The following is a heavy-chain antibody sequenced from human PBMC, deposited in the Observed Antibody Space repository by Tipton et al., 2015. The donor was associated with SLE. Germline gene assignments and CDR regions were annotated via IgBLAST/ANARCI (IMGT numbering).Heavy chain of an antibody. Sequence: TLSLTCAVYGGSFSGYYWSWIRQPPGKGLEWIGEINHSGSTNYNPSLKSRVTISVDTSKNQFSLKLTSVAAADTAVYFCARRRYRSDGRCRYFDLWGRGTLVTVSS. D-gene: IGHD2-15*01. CDR2: INHSGST. CDR3: ARRRYRSDGRCRYFDL. V-gene: IGHV4-34*01. CDR1: GGSFSGYY. J-gene: IGHJ2*01.